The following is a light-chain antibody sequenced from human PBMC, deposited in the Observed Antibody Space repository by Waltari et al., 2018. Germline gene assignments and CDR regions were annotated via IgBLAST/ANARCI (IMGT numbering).Light chain of an antibody. CDR2: GAS. V-gene: IGKV3-15*01. CDR3: QQYDNWPPYT. CDR1: QSVSIN. Sequence: EIVMTQSPATLSVSPGERDTLSCRASQSVSINLAWYQQKPGQAPRLLIYGASTRATGIPARFSGTGSGTEFSLTISSLQSEDVAVYYCQQYDNWPPYTFGQGTNLEIK. J-gene: IGKJ2*01.